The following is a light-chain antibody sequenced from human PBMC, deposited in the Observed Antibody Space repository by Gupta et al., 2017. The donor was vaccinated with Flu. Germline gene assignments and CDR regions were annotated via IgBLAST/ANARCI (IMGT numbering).Light chain of an antibody. J-gene: IGKJ4*01. CDR2: DAS. CDR1: QSVTNY. CDR3: QQRSSWPPIT. Sequence: EIVLTQSPATLSLSPGERATLSCRASQSVTNYLAWYQHKPGQAPRLLIYDASNRATGIPARFSGSGYGTDFTLTISSRAPEDFAVYYCQQRSSWPPITFGGGTKVEIK. V-gene: IGKV3-11*01.